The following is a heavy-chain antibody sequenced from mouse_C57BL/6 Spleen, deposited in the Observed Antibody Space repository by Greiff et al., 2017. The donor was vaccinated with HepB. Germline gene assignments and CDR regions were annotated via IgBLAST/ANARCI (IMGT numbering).Heavy chain of an antibody. J-gene: IGHJ3*01. V-gene: IGHV2-2*01. CDR3: ARNLGDYDVPFAY. CDR1: GFSLTSYG. CDR2: IWSGGST. Sequence: QVQLKESGPGLVQPSQSLSITCTVSGFSLTSYGVHWVRQSPGKGLEWLGVIWSGGSTDYNAAFISRLSISKDNSKSQVFFKMNSLQADDTAIYYCARNLGDYDVPFAYWGQGTLVTVSA. D-gene: IGHD2-4*01.